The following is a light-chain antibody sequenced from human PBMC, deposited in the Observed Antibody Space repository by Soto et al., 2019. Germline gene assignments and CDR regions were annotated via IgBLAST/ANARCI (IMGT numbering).Light chain of an antibody. CDR1: QTISSW. Sequence: EIQMTQSPSTLSGSIGDRVTMTCRASQTISSWLAWYQQKPGKAPKLLIYKASTLASGVPSRFSGSGSGTEFTLTINSLQPDDFATYYCQQYHIYSGTFGQGTKVDIK. CDR3: QQYHIYSGT. V-gene: IGKV1-5*03. CDR2: KAS. J-gene: IGKJ1*01.